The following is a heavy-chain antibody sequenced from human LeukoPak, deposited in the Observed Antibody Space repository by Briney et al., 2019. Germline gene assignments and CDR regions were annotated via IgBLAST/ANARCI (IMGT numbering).Heavy chain of an antibody. CDR1: GFMFNAYW. CDR3: ARADLEWYLDL. J-gene: IGHJ2*01. Sequence: HAGGSLRLSCTGSGFMFNAYWMSWVRKAPGMGLEWVGKIRQDGGEIFYVDSVRGRFTISRDNAENSVYLQLNSLRAEDTAVYYCARADLEWYLDLWGRGTLVTVSS. V-gene: IGHV3-7*01. CDR2: IRQDGGEI.